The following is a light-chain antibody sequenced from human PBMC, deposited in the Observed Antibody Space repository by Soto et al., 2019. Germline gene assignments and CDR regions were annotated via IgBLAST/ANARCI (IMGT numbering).Light chain of an antibody. J-gene: IGLJ1*01. Sequence: QSVLTQPASVSGSPGQSIPISCTGTSSDVGGYKYVSWYQQHPDKAPKLIIYDVTNRPSGISNRFSGSKSGNTASLTISGLQAEDEADYYCSSYTSSSSYVFGTGTKVTVL. CDR1: SSDVGGYKY. CDR3: SSYTSSSSYV. V-gene: IGLV2-14*01. CDR2: DVT.